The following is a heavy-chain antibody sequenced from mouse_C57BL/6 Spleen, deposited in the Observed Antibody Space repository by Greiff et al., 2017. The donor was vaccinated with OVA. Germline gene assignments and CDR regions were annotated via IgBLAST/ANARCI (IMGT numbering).Heavy chain of an antibody. CDR3: AREGVYGYDDGYAMDY. V-gene: IGHV1-85*01. J-gene: IGHJ4*01. D-gene: IGHD2-2*01. Sequence: QVQLQQSGPELVKPGASVKLSCKASGYTFTSYDINWVKQRPGQGLEWIGWIYPRDGSTKYNEKFKGKATLTVDTSSSTAYMELHSLTSEDSAVYVCAREGVYGYDDGYAMDYWGQGTSVTVSS. CDR2: IYPRDGST. CDR1: GYTFTSYD.